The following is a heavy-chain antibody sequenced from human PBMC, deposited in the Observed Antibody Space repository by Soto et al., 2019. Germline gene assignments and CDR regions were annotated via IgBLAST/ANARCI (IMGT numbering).Heavy chain of an antibody. CDR2: INPRGGST. Sequence: QVQLVQSGAEVKKPGASVKVSCKASGYTFTSYYMHWVRQAPGQGLEWMGIINPRGGSTSYAQKFEGRVTITRDTSTRTVYMELSSLISEDTAVYYCARKDSGTYGMDVWGQGTTVAGSS. CDR1: GYTFTSYY. CDR3: ARKDSGTYGMDV. J-gene: IGHJ6*02. V-gene: IGHV1-46*01. D-gene: IGHD1-1*01.